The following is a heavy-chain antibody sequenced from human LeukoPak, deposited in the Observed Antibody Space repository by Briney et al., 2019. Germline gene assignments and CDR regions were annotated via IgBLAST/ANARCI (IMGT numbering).Heavy chain of an antibody. J-gene: IGHJ4*02. D-gene: IGHD1-26*01. CDR3: ATASGSYR. Sequence: GGSLILSCAASGLTFSTYWMHWVRQAPGKGLVWVSRINPDGSDTIYADSVKGRFTISRDNAKNTLYLQMNSLRAEDTAIYYCATASGSYRWGQGTLVTVSS. CDR1: GLTFSTYW. V-gene: IGHV3-74*01. CDR2: INPDGSDT.